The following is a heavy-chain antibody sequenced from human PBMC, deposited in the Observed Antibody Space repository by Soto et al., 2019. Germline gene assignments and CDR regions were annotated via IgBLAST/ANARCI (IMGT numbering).Heavy chain of an antibody. Sequence: GGSLRLSCAASGFTFSNAWMSWVRQAPGKGLEWVGRIKSKTDGGSAYYADSVKGRFTISRDNSKTTMYLQMNSLRAEDTAVYYCAKEYGRGWYFFDFWGQGTLVTVSS. V-gene: IGHV3-15*01. CDR2: IKSKTDGGSA. CDR3: AKEYGRGWYFFDF. J-gene: IGHJ4*02. CDR1: GFTFSNAW. D-gene: IGHD6-19*01.